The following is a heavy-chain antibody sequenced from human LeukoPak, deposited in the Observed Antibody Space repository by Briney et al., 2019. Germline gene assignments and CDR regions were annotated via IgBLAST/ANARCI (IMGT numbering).Heavy chain of an antibody. CDR3: TRMTTGHDY. Sequence: SETLSLTCAVSGVSFNDYYWSWVRQTPGKGLEWIGEINHSGYTNDSPSLKSRVTLSIDTSRKQFSLNLRSVTIADTGIYYCTRMTTGHDYWGQGTLVTVSS. D-gene: IGHD4-17*01. CDR1: GVSFNDYY. V-gene: IGHV4-34*01. CDR2: INHSGYT. J-gene: IGHJ4*02.